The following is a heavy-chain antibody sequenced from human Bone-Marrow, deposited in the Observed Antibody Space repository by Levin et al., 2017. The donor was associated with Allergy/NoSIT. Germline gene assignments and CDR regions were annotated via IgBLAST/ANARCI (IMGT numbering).Heavy chain of an antibody. CDR3: ARVTGTTSPEYYFDY. J-gene: IGHJ4*02. D-gene: IGHD1-1*01. CDR1: GYTFTGYY. V-gene: IGHV1-2*02. Sequence: EASVKVSCKASGYTFTGYYMHWVRQAPGQGLEWMGWINPNSGGTNYAQKFQGRVTMTRDTSISTAYMELSRLRSDDTAVYYCARVTGTTSPEYYFDYWGQGTLVTVSS. CDR2: INPNSGGT.